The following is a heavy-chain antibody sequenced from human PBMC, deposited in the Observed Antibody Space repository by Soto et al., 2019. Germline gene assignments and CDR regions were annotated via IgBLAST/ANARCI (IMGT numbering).Heavy chain of an antibody. J-gene: IGHJ3*02. CDR1: GGTFSSYA. V-gene: IGHV1-69*01. CDR2: IIPIFGTA. D-gene: IGHD4-17*01. Sequence: QVQLVQSGAEVMKPGSSVKVSCKASGGTFSSYAISWVRQAPGQGLEWMGGIIPIFGTANYAQKFQGRVTITADESTSTAYRELGSLRSDVMAVYYCARGRYGDYAGDAFDIWGQGTMVTVSS. CDR3: ARGRYGDYAGDAFDI.